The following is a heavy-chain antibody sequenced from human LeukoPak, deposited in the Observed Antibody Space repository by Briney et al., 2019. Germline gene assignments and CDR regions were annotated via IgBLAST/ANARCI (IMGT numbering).Heavy chain of an antibody. CDR1: GFTFSSYS. Sequence: PGGSLRLSCAASGFTFSSYSMNWVRQAPGKGLEWVAVISYDGSNKYYADSVKGRFTISRDNSKNTLYLQMNSLRAEDTAVYYCARETSRGYYSVTRGYFDYWGQGTLVTVSS. J-gene: IGHJ4*02. D-gene: IGHD3-22*01. CDR3: ARETSRGYYSVTRGYFDY. V-gene: IGHV3-30*03. CDR2: ISYDGSNK.